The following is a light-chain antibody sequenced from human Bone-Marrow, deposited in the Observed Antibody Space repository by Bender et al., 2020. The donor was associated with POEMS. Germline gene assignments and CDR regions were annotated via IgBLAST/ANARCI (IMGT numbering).Light chain of an antibody. CDR2: DVN. J-gene: IGLJ3*02. V-gene: IGLV2-14*03. CDR1: SSDIGGYNY. CDR3: ISYTSSSTLV. Sequence: QSALTQPASVSGSPGQSITISCTGTSSDIGGYNYVSWYQQHPGTAPKLMFLDVNKRPSGVSNRFSGSKSGNTASLTISGLQAADEADYYCISYTSSSTLVFGGGTKLTVL.